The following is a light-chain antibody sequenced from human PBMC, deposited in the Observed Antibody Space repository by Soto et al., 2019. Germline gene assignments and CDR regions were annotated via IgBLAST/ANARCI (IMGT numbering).Light chain of an antibody. J-gene: IGLJ2*01. Sequence: SYELTQPPSVSVSPGQTASITCSGDKLGDKYACWYQQKPGQSPVVVIYQDIKRPSGIPERFSGSNSGNTATLTISGTQAVDEADYYCQAWDSSTVVFGGGTKLTVL. CDR1: KLGDKY. V-gene: IGLV3-1*01. CDR2: QDI. CDR3: QAWDSSTVV.